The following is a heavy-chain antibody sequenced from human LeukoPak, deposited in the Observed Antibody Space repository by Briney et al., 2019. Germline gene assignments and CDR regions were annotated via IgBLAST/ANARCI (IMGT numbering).Heavy chain of an antibody. Sequence: GGSLRLSCAASKFIFSNYAMSWVRPAPGKGLEWVSRIIGSGGGTYYADSVKGRFTISRDNSKNTLDLQMNRLRAEDTAVYYCAKMSGDCSSTICSSFDYWGQGTLVTVSS. J-gene: IGHJ4*02. V-gene: IGHV3-23*01. CDR3: AKMSGDCSSTICSSFDY. D-gene: IGHD2-2*01. CDR1: KFIFSNYA. CDR2: IIGSGGGT.